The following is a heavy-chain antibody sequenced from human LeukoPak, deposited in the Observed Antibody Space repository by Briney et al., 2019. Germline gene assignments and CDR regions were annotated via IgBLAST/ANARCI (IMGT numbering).Heavy chain of an antibody. V-gene: IGHV5-10-1*01. CDR2: IDPSDSYT. D-gene: IGHD5-12*01. CDR1: GYSFTSHW. Sequence: GESLKISCKGSGYSFTSHWISWVRQMPGKGLEWMGRIDPSDSYTNYSPSFQGHVTISADKSISTAYLQWSSLKASDTAMYYCARQGSTVATQRYWGQGTLVTVSS. J-gene: IGHJ4*02. CDR3: ARQGSTVATQRY.